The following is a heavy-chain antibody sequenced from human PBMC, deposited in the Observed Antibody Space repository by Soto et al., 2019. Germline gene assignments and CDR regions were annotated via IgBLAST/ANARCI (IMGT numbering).Heavy chain of an antibody. J-gene: IGHJ3*02. CDR2: IKSKTDGGTS. D-gene: IGHD2-8*01. V-gene: IGHV3-15*01. CDR3: AANGLDI. Sequence: LRVSCAASGITFSDARMIWVRQAPGKGLEWVGRIKSKTDGGTSDYAAPVKGRFTISRDDSKDTLYLQMNTLKNEDTAVYYCAANGLDIWGQGTMVTVSS. CDR1: GITFSDAR.